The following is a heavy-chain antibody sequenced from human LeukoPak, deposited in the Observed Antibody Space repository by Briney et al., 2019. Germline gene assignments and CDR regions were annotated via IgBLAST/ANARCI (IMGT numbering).Heavy chain of an antibody. CDR1: GGSISSYY. CDR2: IYYSGST. V-gene: IGHV4-59*01. D-gene: IGHD3-3*01. Sequence: SETLSLTCTVSGGSISSYYWSWIRQPPGKGLEWIGYIYYSGSTNYNPSLKSRVTISVDTSKNQFSLKLSSVTAADTAVYYCARVLGEWLDYFDIWGQGTMVTVSS. CDR3: ARVLGEWLDYFDI. J-gene: IGHJ3*02.